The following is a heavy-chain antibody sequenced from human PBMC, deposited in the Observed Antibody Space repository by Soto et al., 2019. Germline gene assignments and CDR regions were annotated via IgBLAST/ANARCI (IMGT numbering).Heavy chain of an antibody. D-gene: IGHD3-10*01. V-gene: IGHV1-69*02. CDR1: GGTFSSYT. Sequence: QVQLVQSGAEVKKPGSSVKVSCKASGGTFSSYTISWVRQAPGQGLEWMGRIIPILGIANYAQKFQGRVTITADKSTGTAYRELSSLRSEDTAVYSCARKEYYYGSGAFFDSWGRGTLVTVSS. CDR3: ARKEYYYGSGAFFDS. CDR2: IIPILGIA. J-gene: IGHJ4*02.